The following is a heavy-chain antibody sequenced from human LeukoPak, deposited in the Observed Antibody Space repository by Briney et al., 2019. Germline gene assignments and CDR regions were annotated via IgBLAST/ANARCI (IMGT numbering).Heavy chain of an antibody. J-gene: IGHJ4*02. Sequence: SETLSLTCAVSGGSISSSNYYWGWIRQAPGKGLEWIGTIYYSGNTFYNPTLQSRVSISVDTSRNHFSLNLSSVTAADTAVYYCARLSGYYYGYFDYWGQGALATVSP. CDR1: GGSISSSNYY. D-gene: IGHD5-18*01. CDR3: ARLSGYYYGYFDY. CDR2: IYYSGNT. V-gene: IGHV4-39*07.